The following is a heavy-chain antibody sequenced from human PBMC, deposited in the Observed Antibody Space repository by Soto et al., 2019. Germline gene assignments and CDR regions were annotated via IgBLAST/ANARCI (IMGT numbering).Heavy chain of an antibody. CDR3: ASRIMITFGGVIVPGFDY. Sequence: PSETLSLTCTVSGGSVSSGSYYWSWIRQPPGKGLEWIGYIYYSGSTNYNPSLKSRVTISVDTSKNQFSLKLSSVTAADTAVYYCASRIMITFGGVIVPGFDYWGQGTLVTVSS. J-gene: IGHJ4*02. CDR1: GGSVSSGSYY. D-gene: IGHD3-16*02. CDR2: IYYSGST. V-gene: IGHV4-61*01.